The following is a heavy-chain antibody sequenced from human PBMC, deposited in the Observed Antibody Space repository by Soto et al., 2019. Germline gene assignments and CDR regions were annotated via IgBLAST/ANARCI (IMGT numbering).Heavy chain of an antibody. Sequence: ASVKVSCKASGYTFTSYAMHWVRQAPGQRLEWMGWINAGNGNTKYSQKFQGRVTITRDTSASTAYMELRSLRSDDTAVYYCARDHSAAAGKVPFDYWGQGTLVTVSS. D-gene: IGHD6-13*01. CDR3: ARDHSAAAGKVPFDY. J-gene: IGHJ4*02. CDR1: GYTFTSYA. V-gene: IGHV1-3*01. CDR2: INAGNGNT.